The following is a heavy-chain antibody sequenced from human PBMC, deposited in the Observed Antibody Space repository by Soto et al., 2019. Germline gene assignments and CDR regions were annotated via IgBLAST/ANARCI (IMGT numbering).Heavy chain of an antibody. Sequence: ASVKVSCKASGYTFTGYYMHWVRQAPGQGLEWMGWINPNSGGTNYAQKFQGWVTMTRDTSISTAYMELRSLRSDDTAVYYCARDPPYSSGWYAGFDPWGQGTLVTVSS. J-gene: IGHJ5*02. D-gene: IGHD6-19*01. CDR1: GYTFTGYY. CDR2: INPNSGGT. V-gene: IGHV1-2*04. CDR3: ARDPPYSSGWYAGFDP.